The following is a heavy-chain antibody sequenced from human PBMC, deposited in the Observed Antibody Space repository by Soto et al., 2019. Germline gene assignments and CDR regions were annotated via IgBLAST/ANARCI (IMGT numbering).Heavy chain of an antibody. D-gene: IGHD3-16*02. CDR1: EFTFNNYW. V-gene: IGHV3-74*01. CDR2: INTGGSTT. Sequence: EVQLVESGGGLVQPGGSLRLSCAASEFTFNNYWMHWVRQVPGKGLEWVSRINTGGSTTNYADSVMGRFTISRDNADNAVYLQMNSLRAEDTAVYYCARGIYLKYGLDGWGQGATVTVSS. CDR3: ARGIYLKYGLDG. J-gene: IGHJ6*02.